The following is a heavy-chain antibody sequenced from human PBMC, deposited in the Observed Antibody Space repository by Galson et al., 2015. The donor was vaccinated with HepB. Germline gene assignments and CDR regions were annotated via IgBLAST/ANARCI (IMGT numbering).Heavy chain of an antibody. Sequence: SLRLSCAASGFTFSSYAMHWVRQAPGKGLEWVAVISYDRSNKYYADSVKGRFTISRDNSKNTLYLQMNSLRAEDTAVYYCARRYDSSGYNLDYWGQGTLVTVSS. D-gene: IGHD3-22*01. CDR1: GFTFSSYA. CDR3: ARRYDSSGYNLDY. V-gene: IGHV3-30-3*01. J-gene: IGHJ4*02. CDR2: ISYDRSNK.